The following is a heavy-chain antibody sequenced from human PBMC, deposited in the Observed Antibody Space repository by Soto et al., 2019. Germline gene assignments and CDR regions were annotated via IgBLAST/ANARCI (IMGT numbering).Heavy chain of an antibody. CDR1: GGSISSGGYS. CDR2: IYHSGST. J-gene: IGHJ5*02. CDR3: AREGEFGGGYNWFDP. Sequence: SETLSLTCAVSGGSISSGGYSWSWIRQPPGKGLEWIGYIYHSGSTYYNPSLKSRVTISVDRSKNQFSLKLSSVTAADTAVYYCAREGEFGGGYNWFDPWGQVNLVTVSS. V-gene: IGHV4-30-2*01. D-gene: IGHD3-10*01.